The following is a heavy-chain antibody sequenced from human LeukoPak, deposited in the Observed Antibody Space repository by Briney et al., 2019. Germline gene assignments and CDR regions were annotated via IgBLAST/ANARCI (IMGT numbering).Heavy chain of an antibody. V-gene: IGHV4-4*07. J-gene: IGHJ4*02. D-gene: IGHD3-22*01. CDR1: GGSISSYY. Sequence: SETLSLTCTVSGGSISSYYWSWIRQPAGKGLEWIGRIYTSGSTNYNPSLKSRVTMSVDTSKNQFSLKLSSVTAADTAVYYCARSLYDSSGYYSDYWGQGTLVTVSS. CDR3: ARSLYDSSGYYSDY. CDR2: IYTSGST.